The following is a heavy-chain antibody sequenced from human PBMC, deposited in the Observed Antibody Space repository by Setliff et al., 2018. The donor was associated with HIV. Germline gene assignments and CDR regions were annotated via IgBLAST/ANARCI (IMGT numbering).Heavy chain of an antibody. Sequence: SETLSLTCTVSGGSISSGSYYWSWIRQPAGKGLEWIGHIYTSGSTNYNPSLKSRVTISVDTSKNQFSLKLSSVTAADTAVYYCARGLSSGWYGYWYFDLWGRGTLGTVSS. CDR3: ARGLSSGWYGYWYFDL. J-gene: IGHJ2*01. V-gene: IGHV4-61*09. CDR1: GGSISSGSYY. D-gene: IGHD6-19*01. CDR2: IYTSGST.